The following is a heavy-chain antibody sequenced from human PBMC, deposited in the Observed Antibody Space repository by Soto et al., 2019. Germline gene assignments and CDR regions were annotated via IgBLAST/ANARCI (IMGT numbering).Heavy chain of an antibody. D-gene: IGHD3-3*01. V-gene: IGHV4-4*02. J-gene: IGHJ4*02. CDR2: VYHTERI. Sequence: QVQLKESGPGLVKPSGTLSLSCAVSGGSIKTDNWWSWVRQSPGKGLEWIGEVYHTERINYNPSLQCRVSISIDTSDNPFSLHLISVTAADTGVYFCARNHYHSVSESLGTVSGFDAWGQGTLVTVSS. CDR3: ARNHYHSVSESLGTVSGFDA. CDR1: GGSIKTDNW.